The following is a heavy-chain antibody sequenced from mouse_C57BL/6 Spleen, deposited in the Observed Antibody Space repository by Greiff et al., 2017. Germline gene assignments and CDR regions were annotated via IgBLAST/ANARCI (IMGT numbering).Heavy chain of an antibody. CDR1: GFTFSSYA. V-gene: IGHV5-4*03. CDR3: ASLYGSSWNWYFDV. D-gene: IGHD1-1*01. Sequence: EVKLMESGGGLVKPGGSLKLSCAASGFTFSSYAMSWVRQTPEKRLEWVATISDGGSYTYYPDNVKGRFTISRDNAKNNLYLQMSHLKSEDTAMYYCASLYGSSWNWYFDVWGTGTTVTVSS. J-gene: IGHJ1*03. CDR2: ISDGGSYT.